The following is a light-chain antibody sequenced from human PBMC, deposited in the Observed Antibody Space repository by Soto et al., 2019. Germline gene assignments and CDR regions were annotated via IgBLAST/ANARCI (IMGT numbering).Light chain of an antibody. V-gene: IGKV3-20*01. Sequence: EIVLTQSPGTLSLSPGERATLSCRASQSVSSGYLAWYQQKPGQPPRVLIYETSSRATGIPDRFSGSGSGTDFTLTISRLEPEDFAVYYCQQYGSSPWTFGQGTKVDIK. CDR3: QQYGSSPWT. J-gene: IGKJ1*01. CDR2: ETS. CDR1: QSVSSGY.